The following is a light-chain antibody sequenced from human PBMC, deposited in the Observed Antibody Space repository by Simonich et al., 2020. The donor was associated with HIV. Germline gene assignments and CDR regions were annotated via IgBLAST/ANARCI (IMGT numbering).Light chain of an antibody. J-gene: IGKJ3*01. CDR2: WAP. CDR3: QQYYSTPFT. Sequence: DIVMTQSPDSMAVSLGERATINCKSSQRVLYSSNNKNYLAWYQQKPGQPPKLLIYWAPTRDSGVPDRFSGSGSGTDFTLTISSLQAEDVAVYYCQQYYSTPFTFGPGTKVDIK. CDR1: QRVLYSSNNKNY. V-gene: IGKV4-1*01.